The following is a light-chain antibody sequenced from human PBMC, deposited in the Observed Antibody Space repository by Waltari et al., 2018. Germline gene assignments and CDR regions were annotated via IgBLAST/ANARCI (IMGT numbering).Light chain of an antibody. CDR1: QSVSSSY. CDR3: QQYGSSPLT. Sequence: IVLTQSPGPLSLSPGDRATLSCGAIQSVSSSYLAWYQQKPGQAPRLLIYAASSRATGIPDRFSGSGSGTDFTLTITRLEPEDFAVYYCQQYGSSPLTFGGGTKVEIK. CDR2: AAS. J-gene: IGKJ4*01. V-gene: IGKV3-20*01.